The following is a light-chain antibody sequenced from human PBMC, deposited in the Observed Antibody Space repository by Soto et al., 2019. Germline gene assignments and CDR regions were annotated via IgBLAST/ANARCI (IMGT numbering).Light chain of an antibody. CDR2: AAS. V-gene: IGKV1-6*01. CDR1: QDIRND. CDR3: LQDYNCPRT. J-gene: IGKJ1*01. Sequence: AIQMTQSPTSLSASVGDRVTITCRASQDIRNDLGGYQQKPGKAPQLLIYAASTLQSGVPSRFSGSGSGTDFTLTISSLQPEDFATYYCLQDYNCPRTFGQGNKVEIK.